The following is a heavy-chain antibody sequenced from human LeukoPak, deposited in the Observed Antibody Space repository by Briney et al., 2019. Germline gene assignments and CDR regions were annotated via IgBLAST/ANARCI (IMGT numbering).Heavy chain of an antibody. CDR1: GFTFSSYS. J-gene: IGHJ3*02. D-gene: IGHD5-18*01. CDR2: ISSSSSYI. CDR3: ARDRDRYSYGPLRRDAFDI. Sequence: KSGGSLRLSCAASGFTFSSYSMNWVRQAPGKGLGWVSSISSSSSYIYYADSVKGRFTISRDNAKNSLYLQMNSLRAEDTAVYYCARDRDRYSYGPLRRDAFDIWGQGTMVTVSS. V-gene: IGHV3-21*01.